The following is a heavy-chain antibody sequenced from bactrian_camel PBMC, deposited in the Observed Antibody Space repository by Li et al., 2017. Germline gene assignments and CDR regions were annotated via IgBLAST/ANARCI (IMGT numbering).Heavy chain of an antibody. V-gene: IGHV3S53*01. Sequence: VQLVESGGGSVQPGGSLKLSCEVQGSTNSVLAMGWFRQAPGKDREGVAAIGVTGADTYYADSVRGRFTISRDNAKNTVTLQMNSLKPEDTAVYSCAAGRCQMYSPLDLGGMEYWGKGTQVTVS. CDR1: GSTNSVLA. CDR2: IGVTGADT. D-gene: IGHD1*01. J-gene: IGHJ7*01.